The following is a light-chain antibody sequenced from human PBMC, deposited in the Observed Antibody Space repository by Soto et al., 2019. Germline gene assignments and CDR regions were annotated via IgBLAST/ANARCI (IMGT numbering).Light chain of an antibody. CDR2: DNI. CDR1: SSNIGKNV. Sequence: QSVLTQPPSVSAAPGQKVTISCSGSSSNIGKNVVFSYQQFPGTAPKLLIFDNIKRPSGIPDRFSGSTSGTSATLAITGLQTGDEADYYCAAWDTSLTAGVFGGGTKLTVL. CDR3: AAWDTSLTAGV. J-gene: IGLJ3*02. V-gene: IGLV1-51*01.